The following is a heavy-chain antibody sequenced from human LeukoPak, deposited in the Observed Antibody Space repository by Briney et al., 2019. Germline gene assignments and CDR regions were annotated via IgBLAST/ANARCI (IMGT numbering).Heavy chain of an antibody. CDR3: ARYTYCGGDCYPYYFDY. CDR2: ISSSSSYI. D-gene: IGHD2-21*02. CDR1: GFTFSSYS. J-gene: IGHJ4*02. V-gene: IGHV3-21*01. Sequence: PGGSLRLSCAASGFTFSSYSMNWVRQAPGKGLEWVSSISSSSSYIYYADSVKGRFTISRDNAKNSLYLQMNSLRAEDTAVYYCARYTYCGGDCYPYYFDYWGQGTLVTVSS.